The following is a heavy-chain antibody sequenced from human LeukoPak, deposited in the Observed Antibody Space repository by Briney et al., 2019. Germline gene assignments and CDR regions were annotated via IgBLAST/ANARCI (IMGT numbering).Heavy chain of an antibody. J-gene: IGHJ6*03. Sequence: GGSLRLSCAASGFTFSDSTIHWVRKAPGKGLEWVGRIRSRANSYATGYGASVQGRFTISRDDSKKTASLQMNSLKTEDTAVYYCVRPHPDRHYYYYYMDVWDKGTTVTVSS. CDR3: VRPHPDRHYYYYYMDV. CDR2: IRSRANSYAT. D-gene: IGHD3-16*02. V-gene: IGHV3-73*01. CDR1: GFTFSDST.